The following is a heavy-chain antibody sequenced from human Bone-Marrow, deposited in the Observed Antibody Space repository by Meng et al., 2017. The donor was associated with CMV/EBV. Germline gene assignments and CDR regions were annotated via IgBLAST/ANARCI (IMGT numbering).Heavy chain of an antibody. CDR3: ARVYSSGLYYFDF. Sequence: GESLKISCAASGFTFSSYWMSWVRQAPGKGLEWVSSIDGNGGSTAYADSVKGRFTISRDNAKNSLFLQMTGLRAEDTAFYYCARVYSSGLYYFDFWGQGTQVTVSS. CDR2: IDGNGGST. D-gene: IGHD3-22*01. J-gene: IGHJ4*02. V-gene: IGHV3-20*04. CDR1: GFTFSSYW.